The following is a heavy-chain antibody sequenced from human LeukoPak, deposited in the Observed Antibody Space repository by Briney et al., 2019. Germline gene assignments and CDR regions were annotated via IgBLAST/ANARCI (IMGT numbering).Heavy chain of an antibody. CDR1: GFTFSSYG. V-gene: IGHV3-30*18. CDR3: AKLIDYGGNSVSY. J-gene: IGHJ4*02. Sequence: GRSLGLSCAASGFTFSSYGMHWVRQAPGKGLEWVAVISYDGSNKYYADSVKGRFTISRDNSKNTLYLQMNSLRAEDTAVYYCAKLIDYGGNSVSYWGQGTLVTVSS. D-gene: IGHD4-23*01. CDR2: ISYDGSNK.